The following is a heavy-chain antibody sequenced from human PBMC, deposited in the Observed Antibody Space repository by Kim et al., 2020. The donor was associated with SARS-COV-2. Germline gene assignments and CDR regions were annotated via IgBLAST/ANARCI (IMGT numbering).Heavy chain of an antibody. D-gene: IGHD6-6*01. V-gene: IGHV3-53*04. Sequence: ADSVKGRFTISRHNSKNTLSLQMNSLRAEDTAVYYCARDLSWDSSSPLGYWGQGTLVTVSS. J-gene: IGHJ4*02. CDR3: ARDLSWDSSSPLGY.